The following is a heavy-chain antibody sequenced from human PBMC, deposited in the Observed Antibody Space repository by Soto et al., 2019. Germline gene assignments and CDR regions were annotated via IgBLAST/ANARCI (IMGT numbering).Heavy chain of an antibody. CDR3: AREQWLVDAYGMDV. V-gene: IGHV1-3*01. J-gene: IGHJ6*02. CDR1: GYTFTSYA. D-gene: IGHD6-19*01. Sequence: ASVTVSCKASGYTFTSYAMHWVRQAPGQRLEWMGWINAGNGNTKYSQKFQGRVTITRDASASTAHMELSSLRSEDTAVYYCAREQWLVDAYGMDVWGQGTTVTVSS. CDR2: INAGNGNT.